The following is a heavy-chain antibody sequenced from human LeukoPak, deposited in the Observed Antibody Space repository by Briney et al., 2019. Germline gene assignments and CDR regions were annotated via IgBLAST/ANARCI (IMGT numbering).Heavy chain of an antibody. CDR1: GGSISSYY. CDR2: IYYSAST. V-gene: IGHV4-59*01. Sequence: SETLSLTCTVSGGSISSYYWSWIRQPPGKGLEWIGYIYYSASTNYNPSLKSRVTISVDTSKKQFSLKLSSVTAADTAVYYCARVVVGGYYFDYWGQGTLVTVSS. J-gene: IGHJ4*02. CDR3: ARVVVGGYYFDY. D-gene: IGHD2-2*01.